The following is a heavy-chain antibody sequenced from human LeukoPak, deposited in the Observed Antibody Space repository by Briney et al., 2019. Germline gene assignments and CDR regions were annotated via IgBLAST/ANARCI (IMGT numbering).Heavy chain of an antibody. V-gene: IGHV1-3*02. CDR3: ARDSGRDCSSTSCHRVGNWFDP. Sequence: ASVKVSCKASGYTFTSYAMHWVRQAPGQRLEWMGWSNAGNGNTKYSQEFQGRVTITRDTSASTAYMELSSLRSEDTAVYYCARDSGRDCSSTSCHRVGNWFDPWGQGTLVTVSS. CDR1: GYTFTSYA. CDR2: SNAGNGNT. J-gene: IGHJ5*02. D-gene: IGHD2-2*01.